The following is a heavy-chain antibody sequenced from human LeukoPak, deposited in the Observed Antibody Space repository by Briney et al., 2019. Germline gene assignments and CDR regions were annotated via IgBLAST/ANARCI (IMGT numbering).Heavy chain of an antibody. CDR1: GGTFSSYA. Sequence: ASVKVSCKASGGTFSSYAISWVRQAPGQGLEWMGIINPSGGSTSYAQKFQGRVTMTRDMSTSTVYMELSSLRSEDTAVYYCARRDEEGFDPWGQGTLVTVSS. CDR2: INPSGGST. J-gene: IGHJ5*02. CDR3: ARRDEEGFDP. V-gene: IGHV1-46*01.